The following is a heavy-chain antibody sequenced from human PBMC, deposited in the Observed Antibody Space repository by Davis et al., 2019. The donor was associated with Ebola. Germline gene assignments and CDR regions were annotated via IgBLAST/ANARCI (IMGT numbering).Heavy chain of an antibody. D-gene: IGHD6-13*01. Sequence: PGGSLRLSCTASGFTFGDYAMSWFRQAPGKGLEWVSYISSSGSTIYYADSVKGRFTISRDNAKNSLYLQMNSLRAEDTAVYYCAREGIAAAPDYWGQGTLVTVSS. J-gene: IGHJ4*02. CDR1: GFTFGDYA. CDR3: AREGIAAAPDY. CDR2: ISSSGSTI. V-gene: IGHV3-11*04.